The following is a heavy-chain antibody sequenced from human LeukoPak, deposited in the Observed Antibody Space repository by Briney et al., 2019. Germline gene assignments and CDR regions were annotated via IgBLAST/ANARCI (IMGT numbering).Heavy chain of an antibody. J-gene: IGHJ4*02. V-gene: IGHV1-69*04. CDR3: AREMATTRTDFDY. D-gene: IGHD5-24*01. CDR1: GGTFSSYA. CDR2: INPIFGIA. Sequence: SVKVSCKASGGTFSSYAISWVRQAPGQGLEWMGRINPIFGIANYAQKFQGRVTITADKSTSTAYMELSSLRSEDTAVYYCAREMATTRTDFDYWGQGTLVTVSS.